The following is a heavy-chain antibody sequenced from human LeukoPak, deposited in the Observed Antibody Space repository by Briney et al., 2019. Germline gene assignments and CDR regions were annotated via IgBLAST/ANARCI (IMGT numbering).Heavy chain of an antibody. D-gene: IGHD6-13*01. CDR1: GFTFSSYS. Sequence: KPGGSLRLSCAASGFTFSSYSMNWVRQAPGKGPEWVSSISSSSSYIYYADSVKGRFTISRDNAKNSLYLQINSLRAEDTAVYYCARDAAAGPGGYWGQGTLVTVSS. CDR2: ISSSSSYI. V-gene: IGHV3-21*01. J-gene: IGHJ4*02. CDR3: ARDAAAGPGGY.